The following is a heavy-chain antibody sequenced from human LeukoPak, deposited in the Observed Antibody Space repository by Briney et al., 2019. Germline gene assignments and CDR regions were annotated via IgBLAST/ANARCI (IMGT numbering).Heavy chain of an antibody. V-gene: IGHV3-21*01. CDR3: ARGRADYDYVWGARYYFDY. J-gene: IGHJ4*02. Sequence: GGSLRLSCAASGFTFSSYSMNWVRQAPGKGLEWVSFISSSSSCIYYADSVKGRFTISRDNAKNSLYLQMNSLRAEDTAVYYCARGRADYDYVWGARYYFDYWGQGTLVTVSS. CDR2: ISSSSSCI. CDR1: GFTFSSYS. D-gene: IGHD3-16*01.